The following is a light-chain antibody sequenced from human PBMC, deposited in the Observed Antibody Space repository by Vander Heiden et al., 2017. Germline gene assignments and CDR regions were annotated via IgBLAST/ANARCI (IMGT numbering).Light chain of an antibody. CDR3: CSYVGSPTWEYV. J-gene: IGLJ1*01. CDR1: SRDVGSYNR. V-gene: IGLV2-23*01. Sequence: QSALTQPASVSGSAGQSITISCTGTSRDVGSYNRVSWYQQHPGKAPKVMIYEGNKRPSGGSYRCSGSKSGNTAALTISELQAEDEAYYYCCSYVGSPTWEYVFGTGTKVTVL. CDR2: EGN.